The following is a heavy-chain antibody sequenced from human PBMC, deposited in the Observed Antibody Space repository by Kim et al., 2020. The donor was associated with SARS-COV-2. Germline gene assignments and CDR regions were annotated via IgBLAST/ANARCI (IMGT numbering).Heavy chain of an antibody. CDR2: IDADGTST. CDR1: GFTFSYYY. V-gene: IGHV3-74*01. D-gene: IGHD1-26*01. Sequence: GGSLRLSCAASGFTFSYYYMHWVRQAPGKGLVWVSRIDADGTSTTYADSVKGRFTISRDNAKNTLYLQMNSLRAEDTAVYFCVRDTYSGFDYWGQGALVTVSS. CDR3: VRDTYSGFDY. J-gene: IGHJ4*02.